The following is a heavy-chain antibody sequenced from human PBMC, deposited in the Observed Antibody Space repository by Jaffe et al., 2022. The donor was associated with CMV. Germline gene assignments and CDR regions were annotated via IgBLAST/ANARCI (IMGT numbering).Heavy chain of an antibody. D-gene: IGHD4-17*01. CDR1: GFTFSSYA. V-gene: IGHV3-64*01. J-gene: IGHJ4*02. Sequence: EVQLVESGGGLVQPGGSLRLSCAASGFTFSSYAMHWVRQAPGKGLEYVSAISSNGGSTYYANSVKGRFTISRDNSKNTLYLQMGSLRAEDMAVYYCARGGHDYGGNYLRLFDYWGQGTLVTVSS. CDR2: ISSNGGST. CDR3: ARGGHDYGGNYLRLFDY.